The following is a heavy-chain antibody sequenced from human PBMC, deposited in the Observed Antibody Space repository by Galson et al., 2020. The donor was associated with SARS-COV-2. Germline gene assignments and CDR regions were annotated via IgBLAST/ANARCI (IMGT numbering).Heavy chain of an antibody. CDR2: IDWDDDK. D-gene: IGHD3-9*01. J-gene: IGHJ6*02. CDR3: ARTVRYFDWFTKRYYYYGMDV. V-gene: IGHV2-70*01. Sequence: SGPTLVKPTQTLTLTCTFSGFSLSTSGMCVSWIRPPPGKALEWLALIDWDDDKYYSTSLKTRLTISKDTSKNQVVLTMTNIDPVDTATYYCARTVRYFDWFTKRYYYYGMDVWGQGTTVTVSS. CDR1: GFSLSTSGMC.